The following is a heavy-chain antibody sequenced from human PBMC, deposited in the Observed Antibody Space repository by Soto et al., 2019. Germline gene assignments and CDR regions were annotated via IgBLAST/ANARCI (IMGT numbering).Heavy chain of an antibody. Sequence: QVQLVQSGAEVKKPGSSVKVSCKASGGTFSSYAISWVRQAPGQGLEWMGGIIPIFGTANYAQKFQGRVTITADESTSTAYMELRSLRSEDTAVYYCARDRADCYGGQNDAFDIWGQGTMVTVSS. D-gene: IGHD2-21*02. CDR1: GGTFSSYA. J-gene: IGHJ3*02. CDR3: ARDRADCYGGQNDAFDI. V-gene: IGHV1-69*01. CDR2: IIPIFGTA.